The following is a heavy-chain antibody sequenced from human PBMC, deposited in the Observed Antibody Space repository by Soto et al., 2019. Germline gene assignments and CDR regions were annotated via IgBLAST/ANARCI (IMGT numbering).Heavy chain of an antibody. V-gene: IGHV4-34*01. CDR2: INHSGST. D-gene: IGHD1-26*01. Sequence: QVQLQQWGAGLLKPSETLSLTCAVYGGSFSGYYWSWIRQPPGKGLVWIGEINHSGSTNYNPSLKSLVTISGDTAKNQFSMKLSSVTAADTAVYYYARGLGSLGGWGEGTLITVSS. J-gene: IGHJ4*02. CDR3: ARGLGSLGG. CDR1: GGSFSGYY.